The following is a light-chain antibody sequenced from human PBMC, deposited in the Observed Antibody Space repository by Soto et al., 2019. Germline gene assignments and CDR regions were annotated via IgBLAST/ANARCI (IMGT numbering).Light chain of an antibody. V-gene: IGKV1-5*01. CDR2: DAS. CDR1: QSISDW. Sequence: DIQMTQSPSTLSASVGDRVTITCRASQSISDWLAWYQQKPGKAPKLLIYDASGLESGVPSRLSGSGSGTEFTLTISSLQPDDFATYYCQQYNSYALTFGGGTKVEIK. J-gene: IGKJ4*01. CDR3: QQYNSYALT.